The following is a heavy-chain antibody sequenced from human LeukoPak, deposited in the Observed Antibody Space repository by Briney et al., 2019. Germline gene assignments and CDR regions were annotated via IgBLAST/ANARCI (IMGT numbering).Heavy chain of an antibody. D-gene: IGHD1-26*01. V-gene: IGHV3-23*01. CDR1: GFTFSSYA. J-gene: IGHJ4*02. CDR3: ARGKREVLNTRVFDY. Sequence: PGGSLRLSCAASGFTFSSYAMSWVRQAPGKGLEWVSRISGGGGTTYYAASVKGRFTISRDNSKNTLYLQLNSLRAEDTAVYYCARGKREVLNTRVFDYWGQGTLVTVSS. CDR2: ISGGGGTT.